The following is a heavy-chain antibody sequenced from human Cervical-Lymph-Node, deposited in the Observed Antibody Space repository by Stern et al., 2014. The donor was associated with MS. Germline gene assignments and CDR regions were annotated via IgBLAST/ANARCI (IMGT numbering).Heavy chain of an antibody. Sequence: QVQLVQSGAEVKKPGASVKVSCKASGYTFTSYYIHWVRQAPGQGLEWMGIINPSGGSTSYAQKFQGRVTMTRDQCTSTVYMELSSLRSEDTAVYYCARARAGYTSSWYGRNWFDPWGQGTLVTVSS. D-gene: IGHD6-13*01. J-gene: IGHJ5*02. CDR1: GYTFTSYY. CDR2: INPSGGST. CDR3: ARARAGYTSSWYGRNWFDP. V-gene: IGHV1-46*01.